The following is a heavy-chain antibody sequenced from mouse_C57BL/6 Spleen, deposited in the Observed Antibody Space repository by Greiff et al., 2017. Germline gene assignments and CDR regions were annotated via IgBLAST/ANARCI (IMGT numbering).Heavy chain of an antibody. CDR2: ISYDGSN. V-gene: IGHV3-6*01. J-gene: IGHJ2*01. CDR1: GYSITSGYY. D-gene: IGHD1-1*01. Sequence: EVQVVESGPGLVKPSQSLSLTCSVTGYSITSGYYWNWIRQFPGNKLEWMGYISYDGSNNYNPSLKNRISITRDTSKNQFFLKLNSVTTEDTATYYCAREGISNYYGSSYENYWGQGTTLTVSS. CDR3: AREGISNYYGSSYENY.